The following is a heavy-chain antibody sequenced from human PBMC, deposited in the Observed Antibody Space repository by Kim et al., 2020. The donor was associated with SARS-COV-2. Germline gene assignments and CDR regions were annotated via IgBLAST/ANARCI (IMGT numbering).Heavy chain of an antibody. Sequence: GGSLRLSCVASGFAFEDYAMHWVRQVPGKGLEWLSLIGGDGDSTFYADSVKGRFTISRDNRKNSLYLQMNSLTTEDAAVYHCAKDIYIAAAGSMGGGFGGEGTRVPVST. CDR2: IGGDGDST. CDR1: GFAFEDYA. CDR3: AKDIYIAAAGSMGGGF. V-gene: IGHV3-43*02. J-gene: IGHJ1*01. D-gene: IGHD6-13*01.